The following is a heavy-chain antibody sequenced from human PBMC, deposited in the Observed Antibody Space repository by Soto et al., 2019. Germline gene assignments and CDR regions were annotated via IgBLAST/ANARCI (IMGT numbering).Heavy chain of an antibody. J-gene: IGHJ4*02. Sequence: QVQLQESGPGLVKPSQTLSLTCTVSGGSISSGDYYWSWIRQPPGKGLEWIGYIYYSGSTYYNPSLKSRVTLSVDTSKNQFSLKLSSVTAADTAVYYCVRVGGFGATTIDYWGQGTLVTVSS. CDR1: GGSISSGDYY. CDR3: VRVGGFGATTIDY. V-gene: IGHV4-30-4*01. D-gene: IGHD3-10*01. CDR2: IYYSGST.